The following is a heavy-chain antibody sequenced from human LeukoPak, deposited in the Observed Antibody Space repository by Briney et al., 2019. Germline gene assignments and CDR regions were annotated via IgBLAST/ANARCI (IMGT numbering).Heavy chain of an antibody. CDR3: ASYSGSYYKYDY. CDR2: IYYSGST. V-gene: IGHV4-39*07. J-gene: IGHJ4*02. Sequence: SETLSLTCTVSGGSISSSSYYWGWIRQPPGKGLEWIGSIYYSGSTYYNPSLKSRVTISVDTSKNQFSLKLSSVTAADTAVYYCASYSGSYYKYDYWGQGTLVTVSS. CDR1: GGSISSSSYY. D-gene: IGHD3-10*01.